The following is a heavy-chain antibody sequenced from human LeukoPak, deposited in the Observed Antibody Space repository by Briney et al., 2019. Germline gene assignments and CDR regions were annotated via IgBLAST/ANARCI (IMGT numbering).Heavy chain of an antibody. D-gene: IGHD5-24*01. CDR3: AREEMATYFDY. Sequence: SETLSLTCTVSGGSISSYYWSWIRQPPGKGLEWIGSIYYSGSTYYNPSLKSRVTISVDTSKNQFSLKLSSVTAADTAVYYCAREEMATYFDYWGQGTLVTVSS. J-gene: IGHJ4*02. CDR1: GGSISSYY. V-gene: IGHV4-59*12. CDR2: IYYSGST.